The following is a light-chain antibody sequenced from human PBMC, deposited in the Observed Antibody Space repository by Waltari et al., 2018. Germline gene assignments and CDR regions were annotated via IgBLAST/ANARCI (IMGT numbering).Light chain of an antibody. V-gene: IGLV2-14*03. CDR3: SSYISSSTLEL. CDR2: DVS. Sequence: QSALTQPASVSGSPGQSITISCTGTSSDVGTYNYVSWYHQHPGKAPKLMIFDVSIRPSVVSNRVSGSKSGNTASLTISGLQAEDEADYYCSSYISSSTLELFGGGTSLTVL. CDR1: SSDVGTYNY. J-gene: IGLJ2*01.